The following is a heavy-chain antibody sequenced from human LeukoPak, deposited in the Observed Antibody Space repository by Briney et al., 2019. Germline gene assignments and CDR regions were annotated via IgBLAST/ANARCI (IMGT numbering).Heavy chain of an antibody. Sequence: GGSLRLSCAASGFTFSNAWMSGVRQAPGKGLEGVSAISGSGGSTYYADSVRGRFTISRDNSKNTLYLQMNSLRAEDTAVYYCAKGGSSRADSYYYGMDVWGQGTTVTVSS. D-gene: IGHD3-16*01. CDR3: AKGGSSRADSYYYGMDV. CDR1: GFTFSNAW. J-gene: IGHJ6*02. V-gene: IGHV3-23*01. CDR2: ISGSGGST.